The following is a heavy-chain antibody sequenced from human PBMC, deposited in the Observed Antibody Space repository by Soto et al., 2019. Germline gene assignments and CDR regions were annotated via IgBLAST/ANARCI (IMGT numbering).Heavy chain of an antibody. V-gene: IGHV4-34*01. J-gene: IGHJ6*02. CDR1: GGSFSGYY. CDR2: INHSGST. Sequence: PSETLSLTCAVYGGSFSGYYWSWIRQPPGKGLEWIGEINHSGSTNYNPSLKSRVTISVDTSKNQFSLKLSSVTAADTAVYYCARVRSDILTGSYYYYYGMDVWGQGTTVTVSS. D-gene: IGHD3-9*01. CDR3: ARVRSDILTGSYYYYYGMDV.